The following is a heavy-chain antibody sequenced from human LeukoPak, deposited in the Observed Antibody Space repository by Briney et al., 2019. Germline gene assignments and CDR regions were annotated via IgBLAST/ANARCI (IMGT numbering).Heavy chain of an antibody. CDR1: GFTFSSYA. J-gene: IGHJ4*02. Sequence: GGSLRLSCAASGFTFSSYAMSWVRQAPGKGLGWVAVISYDGSNKYYADSVKGRFTISRDNSKNTLYLQMNSLRAEDTAVYYCAKMLNPPDYWGQGTLVTVSS. V-gene: IGHV3-30*18. CDR3: AKMLNPPDY. D-gene: IGHD3-10*02. CDR2: ISYDGSNK.